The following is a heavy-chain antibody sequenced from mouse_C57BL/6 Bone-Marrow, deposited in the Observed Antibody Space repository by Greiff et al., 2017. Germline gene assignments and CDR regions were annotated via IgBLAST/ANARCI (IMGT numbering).Heavy chain of an antibody. V-gene: IGHV1-59*01. CDR1: GYTFTSYW. J-gene: IGHJ3*01. CDR3: ARTGDAWFAY. CDR2: LDPSDSYT. D-gene: IGHD3-3*01. Sequence: QVQLQQPGAELVRPGTSVKLSCKVSGYTFTSYWMHWVKQRPGQGLEWIGVLDPSDSYTNYNQKFKGKATLTVDTSSSTSYMQLSGMTSEDAAVYYCARTGDAWFAYWGQGTLVTVSA.